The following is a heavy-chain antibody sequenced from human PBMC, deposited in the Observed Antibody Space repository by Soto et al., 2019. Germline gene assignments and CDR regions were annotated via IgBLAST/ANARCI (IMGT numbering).Heavy chain of an antibody. CDR1: GYSFTDYW. V-gene: IGHV5-10-1*01. CDR2: IDPTDSYT. D-gene: IGHD3-3*01. J-gene: IGHJ6*02. CDR3: ARLDSVLEGGSHNGMHF. Sequence: PGESLKISGKGSGYSFTDYWISWVRQMPGKGREWRVKIDPTDSYTNYSTSFQGHVTISADKLISTAYLQWSSLKASDPAMYYCARLDSVLEGGSHNGMHFWGQGTTVT.